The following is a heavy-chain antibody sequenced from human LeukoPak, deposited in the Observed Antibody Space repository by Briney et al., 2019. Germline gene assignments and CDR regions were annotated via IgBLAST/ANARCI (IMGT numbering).Heavy chain of an antibody. J-gene: IGHJ4*02. CDR1: GGSISSYY. CDR2: IYYSGST. V-gene: IGHV4-59*01. CDR3: ARDRGSSYGYFADY. D-gene: IGHD5-18*01. Sequence: SETLSLTCTVSGGSISSYYWSWIRQPPGKGLEWIGYIYYSGSTNYNPSLKSRVTISVDTSKNQFSLKLSSVTAADTAVYYCARDRGSSYGYFADYWGQGTLVTVSS.